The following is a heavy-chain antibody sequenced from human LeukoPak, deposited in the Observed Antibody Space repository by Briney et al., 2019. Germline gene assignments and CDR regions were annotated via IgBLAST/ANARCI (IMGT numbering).Heavy chain of an antibody. Sequence: SVKVSCKASGGTFSSYAISWVRQAPGQGLEWMGGIIPIFGTANYAQKFQGRVTITADKSTSTAYMELSSLRSEDTAVYYCARAEVGATTYDYWGQGTLVTVSS. J-gene: IGHJ4*02. CDR3: ARAEVGATTYDY. V-gene: IGHV1-69*06. D-gene: IGHD1-26*01. CDR2: IIPIFGTA. CDR1: GGTFSSYA.